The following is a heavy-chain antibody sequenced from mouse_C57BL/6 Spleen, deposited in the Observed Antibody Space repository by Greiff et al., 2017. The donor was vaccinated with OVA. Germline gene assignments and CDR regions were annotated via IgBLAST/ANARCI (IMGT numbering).Heavy chain of an antibody. Sequence: VQLQQSGAELVKPGASVKISCKASGYAFSSYWMNWVKQRPGKGLEWIGQIYPGDGDTNYNGKFKGKATLTADKSSSTAYMQLSSLTSEDSAVYFCARNYDYDAGYYFDYWGQGTTLTVSS. CDR3: ARNYDYDAGYYFDY. V-gene: IGHV1-80*01. CDR1: GYAFSSYW. D-gene: IGHD2-4*01. J-gene: IGHJ2*01. CDR2: IYPGDGDT.